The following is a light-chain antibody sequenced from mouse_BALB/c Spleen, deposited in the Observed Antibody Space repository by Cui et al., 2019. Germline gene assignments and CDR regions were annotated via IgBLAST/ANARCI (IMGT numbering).Light chain of an antibody. Sequence: QSVLTQSQARMSASPGENVTMTCSASSSVSYMYWYQQKPRSSPKPWIYLTSNLASGVPARFSGSGSGTSYSLTISSMEAEDAATYYCQQWSSNPLTFGAGTKLELK. CDR3: QQWSSNPLT. CDR2: LTS. CDR1: SSVSY. J-gene: IGKJ5*01. V-gene: IGKV4-68*01.